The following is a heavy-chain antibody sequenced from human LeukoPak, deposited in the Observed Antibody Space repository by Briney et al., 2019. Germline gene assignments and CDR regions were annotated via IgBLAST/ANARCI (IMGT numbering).Heavy chain of an antibody. D-gene: IGHD5-12*01. CDR2: ISYDGNNK. CDR1: GFTFSSYA. CDR3: AKGALVATIGGYFDY. V-gene: IGHV3-30*18. Sequence: GGSLRLSCAASGFTFSSYAMSWVRQAPGKGLEWVAVISYDGNNKYYADSVKGRFTISRDNSKNTLYLQMNSLRAEDTAVYYCAKGALVATIGGYFDYWGQGTLVTVSS. J-gene: IGHJ4*02.